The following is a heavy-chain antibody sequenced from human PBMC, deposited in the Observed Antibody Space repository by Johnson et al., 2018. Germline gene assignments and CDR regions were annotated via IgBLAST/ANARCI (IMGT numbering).Heavy chain of an antibody. D-gene: IGHD3-10*01. Sequence: VQLVESGGGLVQPGGSLRLSCAASGFTFSSYNMNWVRQAPGKGLEWVSYISSSSGTIYYAASVKGRFTISRDSAKNSFYLQMKSLRAEGTAVYYCVRGGLLWFGELLFGAFDIWGQGTMVTVSS. J-gene: IGHJ3*02. CDR1: GFTFSSYN. CDR2: ISSSSGTI. V-gene: IGHV3-48*01. CDR3: VRGGLLWFGELLFGAFDI.